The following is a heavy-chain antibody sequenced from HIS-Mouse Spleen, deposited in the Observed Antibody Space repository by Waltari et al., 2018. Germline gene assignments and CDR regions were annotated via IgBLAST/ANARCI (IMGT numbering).Heavy chain of an antibody. Sequence: EVQLVESGGGLIQPGGSLRLSCAASGFTVSSNYMSWVRQAPGKGLEWVSVVIRGGGTYYAGSVKGRFTMSRDNSKNTRYLQMNSLRAEDTAVYYCARGPIAAGGHWFDPWGQGTLVTVSS. J-gene: IGHJ5*02. CDR3: ARGPIAAGGHWFDP. CDR2: VIRGGGT. V-gene: IGHV3-53*01. CDR1: GFTVSSNY. D-gene: IGHD6-13*01.